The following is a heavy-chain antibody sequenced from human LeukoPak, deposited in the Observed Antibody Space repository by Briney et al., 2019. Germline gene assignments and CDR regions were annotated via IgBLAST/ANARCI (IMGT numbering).Heavy chain of an antibody. D-gene: IGHD6-19*01. Sequence: SQTLSLTCVISGDSVSSNSAAWHWIRQSPSRGLEWLGRTYYRSTWYNDYAVSVKSRITINPDTSKNQFSLQLKSVTPEDTAVYYCARVAVPGTDWLDPWGQGTLVTVSS. V-gene: IGHV6-1*01. J-gene: IGHJ5*02. CDR3: ARVAVPGTDWLDP. CDR1: GDSVSSNSAA. CDR2: TYYRSTWYN.